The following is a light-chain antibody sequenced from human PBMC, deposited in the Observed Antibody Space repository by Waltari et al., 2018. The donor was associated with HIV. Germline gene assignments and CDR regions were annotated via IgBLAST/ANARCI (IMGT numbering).Light chain of an antibody. CDR2: EGN. V-gene: IGLV2-8*01. CDR1: TADVGGYNH. J-gene: IGLJ3*02. CDR3: VSYAGVNDRWA. Sequence: SALTQPPSASGSPGPSVTIPCTGTTADVGGYNHVSWYQQPPGTAPKFVIFEGNQRPSGVPNRFSGSKSGTTASLAVSGLQAEDEAHYFCVSYAGVNDRWAFGGGTKLTV.